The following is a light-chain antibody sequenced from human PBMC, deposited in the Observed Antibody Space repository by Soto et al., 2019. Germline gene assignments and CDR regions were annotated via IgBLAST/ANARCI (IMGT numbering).Light chain of an antibody. CDR3: TSYTSSTPFYV. CDR2: DVS. J-gene: IGLJ1*01. Sequence: QSALTQRSCVSGSPGQSISISVAGGGRDAADGYDYVSWYQQHPGQAPQLIIYDVSNRPSGVSDRFSGSKSGNTASLTISGLQAEDEAEYYCTSYTSSTPFYVFGTGTKVTVL. V-gene: IGLV2-14*03. CDR1: GRDAADGYDY.